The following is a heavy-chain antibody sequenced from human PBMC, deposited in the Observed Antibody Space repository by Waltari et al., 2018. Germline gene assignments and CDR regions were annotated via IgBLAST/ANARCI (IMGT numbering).Heavy chain of an antibody. J-gene: IGHJ5*02. CDR2: MSTSGSTI. CDR1: GFTFSSYE. CDR3: TREGFNWFDP. Sequence: EVQLVESGGGLVQPGGSLRLSCAASGFTFSSYEMNWVRQAPGKGLEWVSFMSTSGSTIYYADSVKGRFTISRDNAKNSLYLQMNSLRAEDTAVYYCTREGFNWFDPWGQGTLVTVSS. V-gene: IGHV3-48*03.